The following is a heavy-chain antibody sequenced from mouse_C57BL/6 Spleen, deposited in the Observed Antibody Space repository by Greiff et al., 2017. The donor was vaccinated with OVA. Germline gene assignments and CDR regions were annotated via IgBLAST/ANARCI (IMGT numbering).Heavy chain of an antibody. CDR3: ARGGNYYGSSYVALGY. Sequence: QVQLKESGAELVRPGTSVKVSCKASGYAFTNYLIEWVKQRPGQGLEWIGVINPGSGGTNYNEKFKGKATLTADKSSSTAYMQLSSLTSEDSAVYFCARGGNYYGSSYVALGYWGQGTTLTVSS. CDR2: INPGSGGT. V-gene: IGHV1-54*01. D-gene: IGHD1-1*01. J-gene: IGHJ2*01. CDR1: GYAFTNYL.